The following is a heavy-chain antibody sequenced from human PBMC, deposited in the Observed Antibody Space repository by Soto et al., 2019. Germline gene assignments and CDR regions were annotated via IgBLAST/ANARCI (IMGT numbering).Heavy chain of an antibody. D-gene: IGHD2-15*01. V-gene: IGHV3-23*01. CDR1: GFTFSDHD. J-gene: IGHJ4*02. Sequence: GTLRLTCSASGFTFSDHDMIWVRQAPGEGLELISSLAPGGDHRVYSDTVRGRFTMSRDNSKNILYGQLFRLRDEATATYYCATAKNWGWAYWGRGTMVTVYS. CDR2: LAPGGDHR. CDR3: ATAKNWGWAY.